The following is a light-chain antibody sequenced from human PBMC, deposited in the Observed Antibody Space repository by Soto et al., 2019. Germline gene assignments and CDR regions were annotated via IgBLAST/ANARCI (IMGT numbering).Light chain of an antibody. Sequence: EIVVTQSPAILSVSPGERVTLSCRASQNVVTNLAWYQQRLGQAPRLLIYGASARATGVPARFSGSGSGTECFLTISSLQSEDFAVYYCQHYNNWLGTFGGGTKVEIK. CDR3: QHYNNWLGT. V-gene: IGKV3-15*01. J-gene: IGKJ4*01. CDR2: GAS. CDR1: QNVVTN.